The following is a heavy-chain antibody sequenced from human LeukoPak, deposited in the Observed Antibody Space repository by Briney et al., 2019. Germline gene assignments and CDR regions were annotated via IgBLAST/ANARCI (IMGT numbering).Heavy chain of an antibody. CDR1: GYTFTSYD. Sequence: ASAKVSCKASGYTFTSYDINWVREATGQGLEWMGWMNPNSGNTGYAQKFQGRVTITRNTSISTAYMELSSLRSEDTAVYYCARWRGDYPAFDIWGQGTMVTVSS. D-gene: IGHD3-10*01. J-gene: IGHJ3*02. V-gene: IGHV1-8*03. CDR2: MNPNSGNT. CDR3: ARWRGDYPAFDI.